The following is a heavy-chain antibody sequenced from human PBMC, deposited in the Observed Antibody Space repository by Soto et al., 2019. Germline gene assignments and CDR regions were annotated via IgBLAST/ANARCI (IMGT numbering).Heavy chain of an antibody. CDR2: MNPNSGNT. V-gene: IGHV1-8*01. J-gene: IGHJ4*02. CDR3: SRENGGGRYLDY. D-gene: IGHD1-1*01. CDR1: GYTFTSYD. Sequence: QVQLVQSGAEVKKPGASVKVSCKASGYTFTSYDINWVRQATGQGLEWMGWMNPNSGNTGYAQKFQGRATMTRNTSTSTAYMELSSLRSEATAVYYCSRENGGGRYLDYWGQGTLVTVSS.